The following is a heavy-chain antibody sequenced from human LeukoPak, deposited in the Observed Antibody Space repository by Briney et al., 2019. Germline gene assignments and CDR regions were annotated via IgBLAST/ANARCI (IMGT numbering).Heavy chain of an antibody. CDR3: ARSPYSSGPYYYYYMDG. D-gene: IGHD6-19*01. Sequence: PSETLSLTCTVSGGSIRSYYWNWIRQPAGKGLEWIGHIYTSGTTNYNPSLKSRVTMSLDTSKNQFSLKVSSVTAADTALYYCARSPYSSGPYYYYYMDGGGKGTTVTVS. V-gene: IGHV4-4*07. CDR1: GGSIRSYY. CDR2: IYTSGTT. J-gene: IGHJ6*03.